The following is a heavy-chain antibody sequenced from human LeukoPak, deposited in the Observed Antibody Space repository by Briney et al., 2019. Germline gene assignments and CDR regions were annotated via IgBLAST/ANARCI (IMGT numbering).Heavy chain of an antibody. CDR2: IKPDGSER. Sequence: PGGSLRLSCAASGFTFSDYWMNWVRQAPGKGLEWVAIIKPDGSERYYMDSLKGRFTISRDNAKNSLYLQMNSLRVEDTAVYYCARGAKWAYYFDYWGQGTLVTVSS. CDR3: ARGAKWAYYFDY. J-gene: IGHJ4*02. D-gene: IGHD1-26*01. V-gene: IGHV3-7*01. CDR1: GFTFSDYW.